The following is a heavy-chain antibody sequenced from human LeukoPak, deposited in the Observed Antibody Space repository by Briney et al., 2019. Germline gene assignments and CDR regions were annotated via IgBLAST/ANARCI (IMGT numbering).Heavy chain of an antibody. J-gene: IGHJ4*02. V-gene: IGHV3-21*01. CDR2: ISSSSSYI. CDR1: GFTFSSYS. D-gene: IGHD3-22*01. Sequence: PGGSLGLSCAASGFTFSSYSMNWVRPAPGKGLEWGSSISSSSSYIYYADSVKGRFTISRDNAKNSLYLQMNSLRAEDTAVYYCARGYDYYDSSGYHDYWGQGTLVTVSA. CDR3: ARGYDYYDSSGYHDY.